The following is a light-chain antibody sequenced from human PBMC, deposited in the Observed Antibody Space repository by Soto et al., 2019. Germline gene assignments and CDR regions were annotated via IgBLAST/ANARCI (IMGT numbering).Light chain of an antibody. CDR3: QQYNKWVT. V-gene: IGKV3-15*01. Sequence: ETVMTQSPATLSVSPGETATLSCRASQSVSSNLAWYQQKRGQAPRLLIYGASTRATGIPARFIGSGSGTDFTLTINSLQLEDFAVYYCQQYNKWVTFGPGTKVDLK. CDR1: QSVSSN. J-gene: IGKJ3*01. CDR2: GAS.